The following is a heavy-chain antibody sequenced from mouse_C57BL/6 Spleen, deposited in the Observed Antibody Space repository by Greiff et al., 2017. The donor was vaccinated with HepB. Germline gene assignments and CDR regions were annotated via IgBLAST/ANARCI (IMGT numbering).Heavy chain of an antibody. V-gene: IGHV1-69*01. J-gene: IGHJ4*01. CDR1: GYTFTSYW. CDR2: IDPSDSYT. D-gene: IGHD1-1*01. Sequence: QVHVKQPGAELVMPGASVKLSCKASGYTFTSYWMHWVKQRPGQGLEWIGEIDPSDSYTNYNQKFKGKSTLTVDKSSSTAYMQLSSLTSEDSAVYYCARYYYGHAMDYWGQGTSVTVSS. CDR3: ARYYYGHAMDY.